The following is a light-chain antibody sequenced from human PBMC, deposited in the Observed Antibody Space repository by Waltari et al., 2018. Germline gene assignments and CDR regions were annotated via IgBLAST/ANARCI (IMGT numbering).Light chain of an antibody. CDR1: QSVSSN. J-gene: IGKJ4*01. V-gene: IGKV3-15*01. Sequence: EIVMTQSPATLSVSPGERATLPCRASQSVSSNLAWYQQKPGQAPRFLIHGTSTRATGIPARFSGSGSATEFTLTISSLQSEDFAVYYCQQYNNWPPTFGGGTKVEIK. CDR2: GTS. CDR3: QQYNNWPPT.